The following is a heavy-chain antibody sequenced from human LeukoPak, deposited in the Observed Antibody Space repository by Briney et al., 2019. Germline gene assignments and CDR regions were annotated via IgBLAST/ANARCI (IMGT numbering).Heavy chain of an antibody. V-gene: IGHV3-23*01. Sequence: GGSLRLSCATSGFTFSSYAMSWVRQAPGKGLEWVSAISGSGGSTYYADSVRGRFTISRDNSKNTLYLQMNSLRAEDTAVYYCAKSLSVVPAASDYWGQGTLVTVSS. CDR3: AKSLSVVPAASDY. CDR1: GFTFSSYA. J-gene: IGHJ4*02. D-gene: IGHD2-2*01. CDR2: ISGSGGST.